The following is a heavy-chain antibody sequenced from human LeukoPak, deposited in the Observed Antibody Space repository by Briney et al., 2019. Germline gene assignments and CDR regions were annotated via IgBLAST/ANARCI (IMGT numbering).Heavy chain of an antibody. D-gene: IGHD6-19*01. CDR2: IIPIFGTA. V-gene: IGHV1-69*01. J-gene: IGHJ6*02. CDR1: GGTFSSYA. CDR3: AKGLFETDSSGDPYYYYGMDV. Sequence: SVKVSCKASGGTFSSYAISWVRQAPGQGLEWMGGIIPIFGTANYAQKFQGRVTITADESTSTAYMELNSLRAEDTAVYYCAKGLFETDSSGDPYYYYGMDVWGQGTPVTVSS.